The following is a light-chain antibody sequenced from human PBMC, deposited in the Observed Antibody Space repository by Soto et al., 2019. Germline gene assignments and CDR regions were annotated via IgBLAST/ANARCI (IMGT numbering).Light chain of an antibody. CDR2: EVS. Sequence: QSVLTQPASVSGSPGQSITISCTGTSSDVGNYNLVSWYQQHPGKAPKLMIYEVSKRPSGVSNRFSASKSGNTASLTISGLQAEDEADYYCCSYAGSSTYVVFGGGTKLTVL. V-gene: IGLV2-23*02. CDR1: SSDVGNYNL. CDR3: CSYAGSSTYVV. J-gene: IGLJ2*01.